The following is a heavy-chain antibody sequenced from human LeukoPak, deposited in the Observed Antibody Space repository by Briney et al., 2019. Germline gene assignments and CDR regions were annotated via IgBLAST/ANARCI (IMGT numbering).Heavy chain of an antibody. J-gene: IGHJ4*02. V-gene: IGHV3-15*01. CDR3: TTVGNTYYYGSGSYYNLLY. D-gene: IGHD3-10*01. Sequence: GGSLRLSCAASGFTFSNAWMSWVRQAPGKGLEWVGRIKSKTDGGTTDYAAPVKGRFTISRDDSKNTLYLQMNSLKTEDTAVYYCTTVGNTYYYGSGSYYNLLYWGQGTLVTVSS. CDR2: IKSKTDGGTT. CDR1: GFTFSNAW.